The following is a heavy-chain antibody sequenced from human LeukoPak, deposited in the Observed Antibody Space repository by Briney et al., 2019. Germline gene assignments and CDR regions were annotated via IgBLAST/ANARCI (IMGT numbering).Heavy chain of an antibody. Sequence: VASVKVSCKASGGTFSNYGVSWVRQAPGQGLEWMGGFIPISGAAKYAQTFQGRVTITTDESPSTAYMELSSLTSEDTAVYFCASDIWNYAASTGSHWFDPWSQGTLVTVYS. CDR3: ASDIWNYAASTGSHWFDP. CDR2: FIPISGAA. D-gene: IGHD1-7*01. CDR1: GGTFSNYG. J-gene: IGHJ5*02. V-gene: IGHV1-69*05.